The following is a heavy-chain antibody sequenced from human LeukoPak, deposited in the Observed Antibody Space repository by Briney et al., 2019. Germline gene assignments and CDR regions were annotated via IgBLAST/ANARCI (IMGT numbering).Heavy chain of an antibody. V-gene: IGHV6-1*01. Sequence: PSQTLSLTCAISGDSVSSNVADWNWIRQSPSRGLEWLGRTYYRSKRYNDYAVSVKSRITINADTSKNQFSLHLNSVTPEDTAVYYCALCSGRNYYYAMDVWGHGTTVTVSS. J-gene: IGHJ6*02. CDR3: ALCSGRNYYYAMDV. D-gene: IGHD1-26*01. CDR1: GDSVSSNVAD. CDR2: TYYRSKRYN.